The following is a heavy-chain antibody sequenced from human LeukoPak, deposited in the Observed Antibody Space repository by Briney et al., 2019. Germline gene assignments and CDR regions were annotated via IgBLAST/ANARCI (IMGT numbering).Heavy chain of an antibody. CDR2: IYYSGST. V-gene: IGHV4-30-4*01. D-gene: IGHD2-15*01. Sequence: PSQTLSLTCTVSGGSISSGDYYWSWIRQPSGKGLEWIGYIYYSGSTYYNPSLKSRVTISVGTSKNQFSLKLSSVTAADTAVYYCARSQLPLSGFDYWGQGTLVTVSS. CDR3: ARSQLPLSGFDY. CDR1: GGSISSGDYY. J-gene: IGHJ4*02.